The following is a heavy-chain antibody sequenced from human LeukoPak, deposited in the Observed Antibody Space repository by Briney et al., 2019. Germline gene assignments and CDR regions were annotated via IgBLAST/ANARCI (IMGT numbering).Heavy chain of an antibody. Sequence: SQTLSLTCTVSGGSISIGGYYWSWIRQHPGKGLEWIGYIYYSGSTYYNPSLKSRVTISVDTSKNQFSLKLSSVTAADTAVYYCARDLGYPIPIVWGQGTTVTVSS. CDR2: IYYSGST. J-gene: IGHJ6*02. D-gene: IGHD3-16*01. V-gene: IGHV4-31*03. CDR1: GGSISIGGYY. CDR3: ARDLGYPIPIV.